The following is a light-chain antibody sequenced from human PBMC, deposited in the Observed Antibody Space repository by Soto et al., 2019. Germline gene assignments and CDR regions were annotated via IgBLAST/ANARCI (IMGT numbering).Light chain of an antibody. CDR2: SNS. V-gene: IGLV1-44*01. CDR1: SSNIGSNT. J-gene: IGLJ2*01. CDR3: AAWDDSLNGVV. Sequence: VLTQPPSASGTPGQRVTISCSGSSSNIGSNTVHWYQQLPGTAPKLLIFSNSQRPSGVPDRFSGSKSGTSASLAISGLQSEDEADYYCAAWDDSLNGVVFGGGTKVTVL.